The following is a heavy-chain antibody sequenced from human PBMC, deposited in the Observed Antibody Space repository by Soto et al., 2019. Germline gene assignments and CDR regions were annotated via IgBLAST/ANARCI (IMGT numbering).Heavy chain of an antibody. CDR1: GFILSDCA. CDR3: AKVGSYGLFPLYYFDY. Sequence: PGGSLRLSCATSGFILSDCAMNWVRQAPGRGLEWVSYISSSSSVIDYADSVKGRFTISRDNAKNSLYLQMNSLRAEDTAVYCCAKVGSYGLFPLYYFDYWGQGTLVTVSS. V-gene: IGHV3-48*01. J-gene: IGHJ4*02. D-gene: IGHD3-10*01. CDR2: ISSSSSVI.